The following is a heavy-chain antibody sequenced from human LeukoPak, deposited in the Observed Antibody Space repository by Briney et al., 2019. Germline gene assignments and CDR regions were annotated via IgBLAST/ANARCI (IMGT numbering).Heavy chain of an antibody. CDR1: GFTVSSNY. J-gene: IGHJ4*02. Sequence: GGSLRLSCAASGFTVSSNYMSWVRQAPGKGLEWVSVIYSGGSTYYADSVKGRFTISRDNSKNTVYLQMSGLRAEDTALYYCTKELPLVGATRGFDYWGQGTLVTVSS. D-gene: IGHD1-26*01. CDR3: TKELPLVGATRGFDY. V-gene: IGHV3-53*01. CDR2: IYSGGST.